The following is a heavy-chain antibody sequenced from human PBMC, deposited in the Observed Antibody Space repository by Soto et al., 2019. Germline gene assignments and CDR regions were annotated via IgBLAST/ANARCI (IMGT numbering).Heavy chain of an antibody. V-gene: IGHV4-30-2*01. Sequence: QLQLLESGSGLVKPSQTLSLTCAVSGGSISSGGYSWSWILQPPGKGLGWIGHIYHSGTTSYNPSLQGRLTISGDRSKNQFSLGLSSVTAADTALYYCARVSGSCSSSTCYFYYGMDVWGLGTTGSVAS. CDR1: GGSISSGGYS. J-gene: IGHJ6*02. CDR2: IYHSGTT. D-gene: IGHD2-2*01. CDR3: ARVSGSCSSSTCYFYYGMDV.